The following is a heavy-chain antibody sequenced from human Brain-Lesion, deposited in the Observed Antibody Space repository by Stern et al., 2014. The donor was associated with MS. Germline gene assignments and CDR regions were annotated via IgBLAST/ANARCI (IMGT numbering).Heavy chain of an antibody. V-gene: IGHV3-21*01. CDR1: GFTFSASG. Sequence: EVQLWESGGGLVKPGGSLRLSCTASGFTFSASGMFWVRHPPGPGQEWLCFIISNQDYVNYADSVKGRITISRETAPNRPDLHRNSLRVEDTAAYYCATVSPYTSSWYPFFDNWGQGTRVTVSS. CDR2: IISNQDYV. J-gene: IGHJ4*02. D-gene: IGHD6-13*01. CDR3: ATVSPYTSSWYPFFDN.